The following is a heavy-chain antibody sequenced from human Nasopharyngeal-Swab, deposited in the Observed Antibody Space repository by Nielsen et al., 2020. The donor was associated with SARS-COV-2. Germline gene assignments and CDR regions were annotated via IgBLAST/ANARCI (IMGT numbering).Heavy chain of an antibody. V-gene: IGHV3-74*01. J-gene: IGHJ6*02. CDR2: INSDGSST. CDR3: ARDKVVVVPAAIYYYGMDV. D-gene: IGHD2-2*01. Sequence: GASLQISCAASGFTFSSYWMHWVRQAPGKGLVWVSRINSDGSSTSYADSVKGRFTISRDNAKNTLYLQMNSLRAEDTAVYYCARDKVVVVPAAIYYYGMDVWGQGTTVTVSS. CDR1: GFTFSSYW.